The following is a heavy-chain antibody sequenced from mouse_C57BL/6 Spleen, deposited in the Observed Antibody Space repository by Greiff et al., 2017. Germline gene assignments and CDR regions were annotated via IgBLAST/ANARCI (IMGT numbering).Heavy chain of an antibody. J-gene: IGHJ2*01. V-gene: IGHV14-4*01. CDR3: TRVITTVSYYFDY. CDR2: IDPENGDT. D-gene: IGHD1-1*01. CDR1: GFNIKDDY. Sequence: EVQVVESGAELVRPGASVKLSCTASGFNIKDDYMHWVKQRPEQGLEWIGWIDPENGDTEYASKFQGKATITADTSSNTAYLQLSSLTSEDTAVYYCTRVITTVSYYFDYWGQGTTLTVSS.